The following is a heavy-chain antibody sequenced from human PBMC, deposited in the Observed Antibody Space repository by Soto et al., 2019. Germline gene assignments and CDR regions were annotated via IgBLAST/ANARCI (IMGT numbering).Heavy chain of an antibody. CDR2: ISYDGSNK. Sequence: QVQLVESGGGVVQPGRSLRLSCAASGFTFSSYAMHWVRQAPGKGLEWVAVISYDGSNKYYADSVKGRFTISRDNSKNTLYLQMNSLRAEDTAVYYCAREYSSGLYFLSYFDYWGQGTLVTVSS. CDR3: AREYSSGLYFLSYFDY. J-gene: IGHJ4*02. V-gene: IGHV3-30-3*01. CDR1: GFTFSSYA. D-gene: IGHD6-19*01.